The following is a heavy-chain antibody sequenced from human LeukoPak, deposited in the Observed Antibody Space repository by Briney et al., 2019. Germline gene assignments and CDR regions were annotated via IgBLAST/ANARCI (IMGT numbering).Heavy chain of an antibody. CDR3: ALTSEFLEWSFSDFDY. V-gene: IGHV2-5*01. CDR2: IYWNDDK. J-gene: IGHJ4*01. Sequence: SGPTLVNPTQTLTLTCTFSGFSLSTSGVGVGWIRQPPTKALEWLALIYWNDDKRYSPSLKSRLAITKDTSKNQVVLTMTNMDPVDTATYYCALTSEFLEWSFSDFDYWGQGILVTVSS. D-gene: IGHD3-3*01. CDR1: GFSLSTSGVG.